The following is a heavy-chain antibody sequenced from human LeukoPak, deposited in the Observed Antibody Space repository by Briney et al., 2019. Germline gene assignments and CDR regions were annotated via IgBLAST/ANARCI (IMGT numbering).Heavy chain of an antibody. Sequence: PGGSLRLSCAASGFTFSTYGMHWVRQAPGKGLERVAVIWYDGTNKYYADSVKGRFTISRDNSKNTLYLQMNSLRAEDTAVYYCARDQSHYFDYWGQGTLVTVSS. CDR3: ARDQSHYFDY. CDR1: GFTFSTYG. J-gene: IGHJ4*02. V-gene: IGHV3-33*01. CDR2: IWYDGTNK.